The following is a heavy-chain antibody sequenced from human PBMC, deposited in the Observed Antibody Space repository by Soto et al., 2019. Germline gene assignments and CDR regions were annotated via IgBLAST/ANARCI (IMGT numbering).Heavy chain of an antibody. J-gene: IGHJ3*02. D-gene: IGHD5-12*01. V-gene: IGHV3-33*01. Sequence: VAVIWYDGSNKYYADSVKGRFTISRDNSKNTLYLQMNSLRAEDTAVYYCARGSGVATTTFDIWGQGTMVTVSS. CDR2: IWYDGSNK. CDR3: ARGSGVATTTFDI.